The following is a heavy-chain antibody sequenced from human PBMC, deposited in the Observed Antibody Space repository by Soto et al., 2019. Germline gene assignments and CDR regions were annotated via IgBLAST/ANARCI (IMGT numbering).Heavy chain of an antibody. D-gene: IGHD3-22*01. CDR2: ISYSGST. CDR3: AREAVVVTTGWFDF. J-gene: IGHJ4*02. V-gene: IGHV4-59*02. CDR1: GSSVRSYA. Sequence: PSETLSLTCSVSGSSVRSYAWSWIRQAPGKGLEWIGYISYSGSTKYSPSLQSRVTISQDASANQFSLRLSYVTAADTAVYYCAREAVVVTTGWFDFWGLGTAVTVSS.